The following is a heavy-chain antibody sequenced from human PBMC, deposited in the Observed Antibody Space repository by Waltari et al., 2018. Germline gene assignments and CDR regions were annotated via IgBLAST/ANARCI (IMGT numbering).Heavy chain of an antibody. V-gene: IGHV1-2*02. CDR3: ARGQLGIDYYYYMDV. D-gene: IGHD7-27*01. J-gene: IGHJ6*03. CDR2: INPNNGAT. Sequence: QVQLVQSGAEVKKPGASVKVSCKASGYTFSAYYMHWVRQAPGQGLEWMGWINPNNGATNYAQMFQGRVTMTRDTSISTAYMELSRLGSDDSAVYFCARGQLGIDYYYYMDVWGKGTTVTVSS. CDR1: GYTFSAYY.